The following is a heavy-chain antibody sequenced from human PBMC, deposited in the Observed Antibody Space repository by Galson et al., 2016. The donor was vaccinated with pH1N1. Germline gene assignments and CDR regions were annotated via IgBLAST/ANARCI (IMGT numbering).Heavy chain of an antibody. V-gene: IGHV1-3*01. CDR2: SDPGNGNT. CDR1: GYSFILSA. Sequence: SVKVFCKASGYSFILSAIHWVRQAPGQRLEWMGGSDPGNGNTRYSQNLQERITLSRDTSTNTAYLDLSSLRSEDTAMYYCARRTGRPSDIWGQGTMVIVSS. CDR3: ARRTGRPSDI. J-gene: IGHJ3*02.